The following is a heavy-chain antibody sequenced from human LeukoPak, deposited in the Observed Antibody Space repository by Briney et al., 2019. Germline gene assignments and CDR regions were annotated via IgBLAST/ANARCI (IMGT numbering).Heavy chain of an antibody. D-gene: IGHD3-22*01. CDR3: ARPNRVVVITTSFDY. CDR1: GVTFSSYN. CDR2: ISSSSTYI. Sequence: PGGSLRLSCAASGVTFSSYNVNWVGQAPGKGLEWVSSISSSSTYIYYADSVKGRFTISRDNSKNTLYLQMNSLRAEDTAVYYCARPNRVVVITTSFDYWGQGTLVTVSS. J-gene: IGHJ4*02. V-gene: IGHV3-21*01.